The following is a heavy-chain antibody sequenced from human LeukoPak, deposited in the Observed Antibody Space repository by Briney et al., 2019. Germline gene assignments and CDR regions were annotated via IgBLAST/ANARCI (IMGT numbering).Heavy chain of an antibody. CDR1: GFTFRDFW. Sequence: GGSLRLSCAASGFTFRDFWMSWVRQAPGKGLEWVANIQQNGIEKYSVEGRSTISRDNVNSLLSLRTNSLRADDTAMYYCARDRDGKDLWGQGTLVTVSS. J-gene: IGHJ5*02. V-gene: IGHV3-7*03. CDR2: IQQNGIEK. D-gene: IGHD1-1*01. CDR3: ARDRDGKDL.